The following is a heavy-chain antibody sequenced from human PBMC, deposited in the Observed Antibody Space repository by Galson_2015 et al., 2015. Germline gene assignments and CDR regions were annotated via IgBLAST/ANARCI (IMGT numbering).Heavy chain of an antibody. D-gene: IGHD2-15*01. V-gene: IGHV3-33*08. Sequence: SLRLSCAASGFTFSSYGMHWVRQAPGKGLEWVAVIWYDGSNKYYADSVKGRFTISRDNSENTLYLQMNSLRAEDTAVYYCARDRRPYCSGGSCYGPPMDYWGQGTLVTVSS. J-gene: IGHJ4*02. CDR3: ARDRRPYCSGGSCYGPPMDY. CDR1: GFTFSSYG. CDR2: IWYDGSNK.